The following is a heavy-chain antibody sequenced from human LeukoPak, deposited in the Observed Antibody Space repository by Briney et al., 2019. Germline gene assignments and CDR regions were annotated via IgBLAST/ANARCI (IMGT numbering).Heavy chain of an antibody. J-gene: IGHJ6*03. Sequence: GGSLRLSCAASGFTFSNYWMTWVRQAPGKGLEWVADIKQDGSEKLYVNSVRGRFTISRDNAKMSLFLQMNSLRAEDTAVYYCARDNGVVHGVYYMDVWGKGTTVTVS. CDR2: IKQDGSEK. CDR3: ARDNGVVHGVYYMDV. D-gene: IGHD3-3*01. CDR1: GFTFSNYW. V-gene: IGHV3-7*01.